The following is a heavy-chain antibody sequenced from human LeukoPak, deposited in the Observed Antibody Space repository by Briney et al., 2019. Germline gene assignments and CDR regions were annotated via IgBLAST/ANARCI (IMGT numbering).Heavy chain of an antibody. J-gene: IGHJ4*02. V-gene: IGHV4-34*01. Sequence: SETLSLTCAVYGGSFSGYYWSWIRQPPGKGLECIGEINHSGSTNYNPSLKSRVTISVDTSKNHFSLKPSSVTAADTAVYYCARWDYVWGSYRYLSYWGQGTLVTVSS. CDR2: INHSGST. CDR3: ARWDYVWGSYRYLSY. D-gene: IGHD3-16*02. CDR1: GGSFSGYY.